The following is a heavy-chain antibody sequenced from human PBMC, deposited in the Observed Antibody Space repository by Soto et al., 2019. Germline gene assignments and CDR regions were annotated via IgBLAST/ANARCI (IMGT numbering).Heavy chain of an antibody. V-gene: IGHV3-23*01. D-gene: IGHD6-19*01. CDR2: LSNSGAGT. CDR3: AKDRRISSAAGYYGLDV. J-gene: IGHJ6*02. Sequence: EVQLLESGGGLVQSGGSLRLSCAASGFTFATYAMTWVRRPPGGGLEWVSSLSNSGAGTYYRDSVKGRFTISRDNSKNTLYLQMNSLRADDTALYYGAKDRRISSAAGYYGLDVWGQGTTVTVS. CDR1: GFTFATYA.